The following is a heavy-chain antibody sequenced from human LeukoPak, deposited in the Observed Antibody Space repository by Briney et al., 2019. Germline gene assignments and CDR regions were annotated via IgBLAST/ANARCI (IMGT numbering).Heavy chain of an antibody. J-gene: IGHJ5*02. V-gene: IGHV4-59*11. CDR2: IYYSGST. CDR3: ARDSDYYDSSGYQYRGFDP. D-gene: IGHD3-22*01. CDR1: GASISSHY. Sequence: PSETLSLTCTVSGASISSHYWNWIRQPPGKGLEWIGYIYYSGSTNYNPSLKSRVTISVDTSKNQLSLKLSSVTAADTAVYYCARDSDYYDSSGYQYRGFDPWGQGTLVTVPS.